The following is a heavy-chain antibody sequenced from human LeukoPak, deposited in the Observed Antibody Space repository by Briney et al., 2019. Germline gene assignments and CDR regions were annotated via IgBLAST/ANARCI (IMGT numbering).Heavy chain of an antibody. V-gene: IGHV4-39*01. J-gene: IGHJ4*02. D-gene: IGHD3-16*02. CDR2: IYYSGST. Sequence: SETLSLTCTVSGGSISSSNYYWGWIRQPPGKGLEWIGNIYYSGSTYYNPSLKSRVTISVDTSKNQFSLKLSSVTAADTAVYYCARGPLITFGGVIVYYYFDYWGQGTLVTVSS. CDR3: ARGPLITFGGVIVYYYFDY. CDR1: GGSISSSNYY.